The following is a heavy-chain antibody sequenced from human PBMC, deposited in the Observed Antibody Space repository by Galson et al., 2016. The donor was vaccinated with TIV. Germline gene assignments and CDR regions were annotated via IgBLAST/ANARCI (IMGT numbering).Heavy chain of an antibody. V-gene: IGHV1-18*04. Sequence: SVKVSCKASGYTFTTYGFSWVRQAPGQGLEWMGWISGYDGNTNYAQKFQGRVTMTTNTSTSTAYMELRSLRSAVTAVYYCARDRGSMTMILVVNDAYAMDVWGQGTTVTVSS. J-gene: IGHJ6*02. CDR3: ARDRGSMTMILVVNDAYAMDV. D-gene: IGHD3-22*01. CDR2: ISGYDGNT. CDR1: GYTFTTYG.